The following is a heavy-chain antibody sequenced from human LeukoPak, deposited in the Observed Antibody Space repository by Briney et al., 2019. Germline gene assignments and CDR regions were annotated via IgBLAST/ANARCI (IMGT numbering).Heavy chain of an antibody. CDR3: AREPRRAIFGVVNKNWFDP. D-gene: IGHD3-3*01. J-gene: IGHJ5*02. V-gene: IGHV4-39*07. CDR2: TYYSGST. CDR1: GGSISSSSYY. Sequence: SETLSLTCTVSGGSISSSSYYWGRIRQPPGKGLEWIGSTYYSGSTYYNPSLKSRVTISVDTSKNQFSLKLSSVTAADTAVYYCAREPRRAIFGVVNKNWFDPWGQGTLVTVSS.